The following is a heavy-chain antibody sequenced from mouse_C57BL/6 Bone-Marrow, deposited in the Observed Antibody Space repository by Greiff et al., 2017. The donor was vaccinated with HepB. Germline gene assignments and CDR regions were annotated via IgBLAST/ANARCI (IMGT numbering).Heavy chain of an antibody. J-gene: IGHJ2*01. V-gene: IGHV1-69*01. D-gene: IGHD2-2*01. CDR3: ARSTMVTTGFDY. CDR1: GYTFTSYW. CDR2: IDPSDSYT. Sequence: QVQLKQPGAELVMPGASVKLSCKASGYTFTSYWMHWVKQRPGQGLEWIGEIDPSDSYTNYNQKFKGKSTLTVDKSSSTAYMQLSSLTSEDSAVYYCARSTMVTTGFDYWGQGTTLTVSS.